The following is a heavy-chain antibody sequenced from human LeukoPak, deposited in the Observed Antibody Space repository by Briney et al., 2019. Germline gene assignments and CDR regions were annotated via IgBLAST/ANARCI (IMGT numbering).Heavy chain of an antibody. V-gene: IGHV1-69*01. CDR1: GGTFSSYA. CDR3: ARSDIVAVPAAMPAYWFDP. D-gene: IGHD2-2*01. CDR2: IIPIFGTA. Sequence: ASVKVSCKASGGTFSSYAISWVRQAPGQGLEWMGGIIPIFGTANYAQKFQGRVTITADESTSTAYMELSSLRSEDTAVYYCARSDIVAVPAAMPAYWFDPWGQGTLVTVSS. J-gene: IGHJ5*02.